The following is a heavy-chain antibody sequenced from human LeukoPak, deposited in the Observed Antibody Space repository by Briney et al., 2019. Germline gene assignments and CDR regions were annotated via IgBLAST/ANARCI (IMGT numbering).Heavy chain of an antibody. CDR3: ARHEGCSSTSCYGRYWYFDL. D-gene: IGHD2-2*01. CDR2: FYYSGST. J-gene: IGHJ2*01. CDR1: GGSISSSSYY. Sequence: PSETLSLTCTVSGGSISSSSYYWGWIRQPPGKGLEWIGSFYYSGSTYYNPSLKSRVTISVDTSKNQFSLKLSSVTAADTAVYYCARHEGCSSTSCYGRYWYFDLWGRGTLVTVSS. V-gene: IGHV4-39*01.